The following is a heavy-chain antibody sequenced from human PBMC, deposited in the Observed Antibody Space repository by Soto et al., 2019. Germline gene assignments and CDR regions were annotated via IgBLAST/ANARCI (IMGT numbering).Heavy chain of an antibody. CDR1: GFTFSSYA. J-gene: IGHJ6*02. Sequence: GGSLRLSCAASGFTFSSYAMHWVRQAPGKGLEWVAVISYDGSNKYYADSVKGRFTISRDNSKNTLYLQMNSLRAEDTAVYYCARDVGRRDYYYYGMDVWGQGTTVTVSS. V-gene: IGHV3-30-3*01. D-gene: IGHD2-15*01. CDR3: ARDVGRRDYYYYGMDV. CDR2: ISYDGSNK.